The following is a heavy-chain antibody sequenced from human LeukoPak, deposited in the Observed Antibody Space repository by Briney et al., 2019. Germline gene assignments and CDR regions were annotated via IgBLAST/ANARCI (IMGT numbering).Heavy chain of an antibody. V-gene: IGHV4-34*01. CDR3: ARAPRRPAPFDY. CDR2: INHRGST. Sequence: SETLSLTCAVYGGSFSGYYWSWIRPPPGKGLEWIGEINHRGSTNYNPSLKSRVTISVDTSKNQFSLKQSSVTAADTAVYYCARAPRRPAPFDYWGQGTLVTVSS. J-gene: IGHJ4*02. CDR1: GGSFSGYY.